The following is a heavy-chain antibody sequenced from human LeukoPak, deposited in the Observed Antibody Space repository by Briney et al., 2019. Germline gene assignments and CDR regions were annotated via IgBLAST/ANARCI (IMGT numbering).Heavy chain of an antibody. J-gene: IGHJ3*02. Sequence: GGSLRLSCAASGFTFNSYAMSWVRQAPGKGLEWVSAMSGSGGSTYYADSVKGRFTTSRDNAKNTLYLQMNSLRAEDTAVYYCAKDRGVRSDIWGQGTMVTVSS. V-gene: IGHV3-23*01. CDR2: MSGSGGST. CDR3: AKDRGVRSDI. CDR1: GFTFNSYA. D-gene: IGHD4-17*01.